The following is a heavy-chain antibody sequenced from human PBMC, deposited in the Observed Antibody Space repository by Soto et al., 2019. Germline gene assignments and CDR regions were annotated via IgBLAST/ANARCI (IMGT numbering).Heavy chain of an antibody. CDR1: GFTVSSNY. CDR2: IYSGGST. Sequence: GGSLRLSCAASGFTVSSNYMSWVRQAPGKGLEWVSVIYSGGSTYYADSVKGRFTISRDNSKNTMYLQMNSLRAEDTAVYYCARAGGGSSFDYWGQGTLVTVSS. V-gene: IGHV3-53*01. J-gene: IGHJ4*02. CDR3: ARAGGGSSFDY. D-gene: IGHD3-16*01.